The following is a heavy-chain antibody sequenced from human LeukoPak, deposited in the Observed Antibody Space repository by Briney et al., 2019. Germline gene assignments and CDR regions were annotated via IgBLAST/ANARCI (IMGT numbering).Heavy chain of an antibody. Sequence: GRSLRLSCAASGFTFSAYAMTWVRQAPGKGLEWVSTISGSGGSTYYADSVKGRFTISRDNSKNTLSLQMNSLRADDTAIYYCAKLGNSGSLYNGFDPWGQGTLVTVSS. CDR1: GFTFSAYA. CDR3: AKLGNSGSLYNGFDP. CDR2: ISGSGGST. J-gene: IGHJ5*02. V-gene: IGHV3-23*01. D-gene: IGHD3-22*01.